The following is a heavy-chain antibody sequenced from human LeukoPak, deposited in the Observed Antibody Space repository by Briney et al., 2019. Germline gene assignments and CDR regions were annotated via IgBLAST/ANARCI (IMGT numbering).Heavy chain of an antibody. D-gene: IGHD4-23*01. J-gene: IGHJ4*02. CDR2: IKQDGSEK. Sequence: AGGSLRLSCVAFGFTFSNYWMSWVRQAPGKGLEWVANIKQDGSEKYYVDSVKGRFTISRDNAKNSLYLQMNSLRAEDTAVYYCARDSVEASNYFDYWGQGTLVTVSS. CDR1: GFTFSNYW. V-gene: IGHV3-7*01. CDR3: ARDSVEASNYFDY.